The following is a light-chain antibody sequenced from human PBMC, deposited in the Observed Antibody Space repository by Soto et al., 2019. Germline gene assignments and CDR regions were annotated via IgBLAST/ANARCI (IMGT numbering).Light chain of an antibody. CDR1: SSNIGAGYP. CDR3: ISYTGSSTSYV. V-gene: IGLV1-40*01. CDR2: G. Sequence: QSVLTQPPSVSGAPGQRVTISCTGSSSNIGAGYPVHWYQQLPGTAPKLLVAGNRPSGVPDRFSVSKSGNTASLTISGLQAGDEADYYCISYTGSSTSYVFGTGTKLTVL. J-gene: IGLJ1*01.